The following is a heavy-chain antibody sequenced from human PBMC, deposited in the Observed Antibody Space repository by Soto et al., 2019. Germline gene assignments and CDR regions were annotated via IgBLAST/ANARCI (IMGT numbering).Heavy chain of an antibody. D-gene: IGHD2-21*02. CDR3: ARGLVVTAKGWFDL. CDR2: ISYDGNRI. CDR1: GFTFSSYS. Sequence: QVQLVELGGGVVQRGGSLRLSCAASGFTFSSYSMNWVRQSPGKGLEWVAVISYDGNRIYYADSVKGRFTISRDNAKNTMFLQMSGLRPEDTAVYYCARGLVVTAKGWFDLWGQGTQVTVSS. J-gene: IGHJ5*02. V-gene: IGHV3-30-3*02.